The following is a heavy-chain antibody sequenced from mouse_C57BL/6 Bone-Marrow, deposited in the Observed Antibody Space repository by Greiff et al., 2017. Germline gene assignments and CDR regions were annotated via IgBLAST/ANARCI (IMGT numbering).Heavy chain of an antibody. D-gene: IGHD2-5*01. CDR1: GYTFTSYW. Sequence: VQLQQPGAELVKPGASVKLSCKASGYTFTSYWMHWVKQRPGQGLEWIGMIHPNSGSTNYNEKFKSKDTLTVDKSSSTAYMQLSSLTSEDSAVYYCASSWYSTFFDYWGQGTTLTVSS. V-gene: IGHV1-64*01. CDR2: IHPNSGST. CDR3: ASSWYSTFFDY. J-gene: IGHJ2*01.